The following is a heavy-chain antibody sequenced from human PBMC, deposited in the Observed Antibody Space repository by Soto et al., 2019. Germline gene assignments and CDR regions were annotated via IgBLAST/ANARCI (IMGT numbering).Heavy chain of an antibody. CDR1: GGTFSSYA. J-gene: IGHJ3*02. V-gene: IGHV1-69*01. Sequence: QVQLVQSGAEVKKPGSSVKVSCKASGGTFSSYAISWVRQAPGQGLQWMGGIIPIFGTANYAQKFQGRVTITADESTSTAYMELSSLRSEDTAVYYCARDRLVGALSGDAIDIWGQGTMVTVSS. D-gene: IGHD1-26*01. CDR2: IIPIFGTA. CDR3: ARDRLVGALSGDAIDI.